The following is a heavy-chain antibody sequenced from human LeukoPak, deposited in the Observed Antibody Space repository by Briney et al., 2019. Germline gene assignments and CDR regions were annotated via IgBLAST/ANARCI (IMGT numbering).Heavy chain of an antibody. Sequence: GGSLRLSCAASGFTFSSYWMTWVRQAPGRGLEWVANIKVDGSEKYYADSVKGRFTIPRDSAKNSLYLQMNCLRDEDTAVYYCARDRGYFDPWGLGTLVTVSS. V-gene: IGHV3-7*01. CDR1: GFTFSSYW. J-gene: IGHJ5*02. CDR2: IKVDGSEK. CDR3: ARDRGYFDP. D-gene: IGHD5-12*01.